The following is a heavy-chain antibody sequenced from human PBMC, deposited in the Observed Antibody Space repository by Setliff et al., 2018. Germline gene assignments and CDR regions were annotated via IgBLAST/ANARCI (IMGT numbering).Heavy chain of an antibody. CDR3: TRSTSGAFDY. CDR2: INHDGSEK. D-gene: IGHD2-2*01. V-gene: IGHV3-7*01. Sequence: ETLSLTCVVYSGSFSGYYWTWIRQPPGKGLEWVANINHDGSEKYSVDSVKGRFTISRDTAKNSLSLQMNSLRAEDTAVYYCTRSTSGAFDYWGQGALVTVSS. J-gene: IGHJ4*02. CDR1: SGSFSGYY.